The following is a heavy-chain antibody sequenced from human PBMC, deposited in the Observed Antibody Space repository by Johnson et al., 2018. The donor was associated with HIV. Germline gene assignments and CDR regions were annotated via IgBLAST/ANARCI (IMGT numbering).Heavy chain of an antibody. D-gene: IGHD6-13*01. V-gene: IGHV3-20*04. CDR2: ITWNGGSP. CDR3: AKNFGKILAAGGLEVGDAFDI. Sequence: MLLVESGGGLVQPGGSLRLSCAASGFTFDDYGMSWVRQAPGKGLEWVSGITWNGGSPGYADSVKGRFTISREHAKNSLYLQMNSLRAEDTALYYCAKNFGKILAAGGLEVGDAFDIWGQGTMVTVSS. J-gene: IGHJ3*02. CDR1: GFTFDDYG.